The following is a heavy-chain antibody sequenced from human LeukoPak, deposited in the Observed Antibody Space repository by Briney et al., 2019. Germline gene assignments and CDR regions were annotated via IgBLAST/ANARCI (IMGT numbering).Heavy chain of an antibody. Sequence: GGSLRLSCAASGSTFSSYSMNWVRQAPGKGLEWVSYISSSSSTIYYADSVKGRFTISRDNPKNSPYLQMNSLRAEDTSVYYCARSTGWYPFPDYWGQGTLVTVSS. CDR2: ISSSSSTI. D-gene: IGHD6-19*01. V-gene: IGHV3-48*04. CDR1: GSTFSSYS. J-gene: IGHJ4*02. CDR3: ARSTGWYPFPDY.